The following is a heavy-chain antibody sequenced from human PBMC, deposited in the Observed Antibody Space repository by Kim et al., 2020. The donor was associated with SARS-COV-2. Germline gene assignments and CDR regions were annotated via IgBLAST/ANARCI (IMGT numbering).Heavy chain of an antibody. CDR1: GFTISSNSYY. Sequence: SETLSLTCTVSGFTISSNSYYWGWIRQPTGKGLEWIGSIDYSGSNYYNPTLKSRVTISVDTSKNQFSLKLSSVTAADTAVYYFARPATVMAPMPVGFDYWGQGTMVTDCS. D-gene: IGHD2-21*01. V-gene: IGHV4-39*01. J-gene: IGHJ4*02. CDR2: IDYSGSN. CDR3: ARPATVMAPMPVGFDY.